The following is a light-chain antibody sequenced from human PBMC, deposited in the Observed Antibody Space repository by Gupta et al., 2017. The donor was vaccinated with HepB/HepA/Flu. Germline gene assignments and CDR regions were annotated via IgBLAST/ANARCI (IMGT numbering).Light chain of an antibody. Sequence: DIQMTQSPSSLSASVGDRVTITCRASQSISSYLSWYQQKPGKAPNLLIYAASILQSGVPSRLTGGASGTDFTLTISSLQPEDFAPYYCRESDSTAYTYGHGTKVDIK. CDR3: RESDSTAYT. J-gene: IGKJ3*01. CDR2: AAS. CDR1: QSISSY. V-gene: IGKV1-39*01.